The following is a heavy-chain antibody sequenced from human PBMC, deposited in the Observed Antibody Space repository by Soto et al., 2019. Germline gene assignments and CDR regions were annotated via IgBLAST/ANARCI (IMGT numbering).Heavy chain of an antibody. CDR1: GGSISSGGYY. J-gene: IGHJ5*02. CDR2: IYFSGST. Sequence: PSETLSLTCTVSGGSISSGGYYWSWIRQHPGKGLEWIGYIYFSGSTYYNPSLKSRVTISVDTSKNQFSLKLTSVTAADTAVYYCARLDLRPSWFDPWGLGTLVTVSS. V-gene: IGHV4-31*03. CDR3: ARLDLRPSWFDP. D-gene: IGHD4-17*01.